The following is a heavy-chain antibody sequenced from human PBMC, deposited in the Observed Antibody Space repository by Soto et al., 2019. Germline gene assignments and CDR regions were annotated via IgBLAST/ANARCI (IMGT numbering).Heavy chain of an antibody. Sequence: SETLSLTCAVYGGSFSGYYWSWIRQPPGKGLEWIGEINHSGSTNYNPSLKSRVTISVDTSKNQFSLKLSSVTAADTAVYYCARAGVTGTTGIWGQGTLVTVSS. CDR1: GGSFSGYY. J-gene: IGHJ4*02. V-gene: IGHV4-34*01. D-gene: IGHD1-7*01. CDR2: INHSGST. CDR3: ARAGVTGTTGI.